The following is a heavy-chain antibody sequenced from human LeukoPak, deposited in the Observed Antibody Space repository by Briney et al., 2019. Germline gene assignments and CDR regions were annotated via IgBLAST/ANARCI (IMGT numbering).Heavy chain of an antibody. CDR2: ISTFNGDD. Sequence: ASVKDSCKASGYTFTTYGISWLRQAPAQELEGMAWISTFNGDDSNAKKFPGRVTLTIDTSTSTVYMELRRLRSDDTAVYYCARRGPVDRPMSRWEWWYWGQGTLVTVSS. D-gene: IGHD5-18*01. J-gene: IGHJ4*02. V-gene: IGHV1-18*01. CDR1: GYTFTTYG. CDR3: ARRGPVDRPMSRWEWWY.